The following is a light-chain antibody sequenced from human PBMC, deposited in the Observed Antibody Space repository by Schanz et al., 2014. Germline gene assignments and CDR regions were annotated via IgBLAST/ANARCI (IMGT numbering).Light chain of an antibody. CDR3: CSYAGSYTLV. CDR2: DVS. CDR1: NSDVGYYNY. Sequence: QSALTQPPSASGSPGQSVTISCTGTNSDVGYYNYVSWYQQHPGKAPKLMIYDVSKRPSGVPDRFSGSKSGNTASLTISGLQADNEAEYYCCSYAGSYTLVFGGGTKLTVL. J-gene: IGLJ2*01. V-gene: IGLV2-11*01.